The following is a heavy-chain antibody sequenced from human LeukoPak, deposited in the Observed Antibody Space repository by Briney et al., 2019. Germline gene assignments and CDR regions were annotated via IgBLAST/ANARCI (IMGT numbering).Heavy chain of an antibody. D-gene: IGHD3-22*01. CDR1: GYTFTSYD. J-gene: IGHJ6*03. CDR3: ARGAYYDRTPPADYYYYYYMDV. CDR2: MNPNSGNT. V-gene: IGHV1-8*01. Sequence: GASVKVSCKASGYTFTSYDINWVRQATGQGLEWMGWMNPNSGNTGYAQKFQGRVTMTRNTSISTAYMELSSLRSEDTAVYYCARGAYYDRTPPADYYYYYYMDVWGKGTTVTVSS.